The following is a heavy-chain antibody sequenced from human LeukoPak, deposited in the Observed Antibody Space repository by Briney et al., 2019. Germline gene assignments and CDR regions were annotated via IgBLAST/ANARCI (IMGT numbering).Heavy chain of an antibody. V-gene: IGHV3-30-3*01. CDR3: ARGSVAAAPRAFDI. Sequence: GGSLRLSCAASGFTFSNYAMHWVRQAPGKGLEWVAVISYDGSNKYYADSVKGRFTISRDNSKNTLYLQMNSLRTEDTAVYYCARGSVAAAPRAFDIWAKGQWSPSLQ. CDR1: GFTFSNYA. D-gene: IGHD2-15*01. J-gene: IGHJ3*02. CDR2: ISYDGSNK.